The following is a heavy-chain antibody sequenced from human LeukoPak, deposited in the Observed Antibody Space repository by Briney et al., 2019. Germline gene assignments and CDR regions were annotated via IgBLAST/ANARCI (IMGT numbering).Heavy chain of an antibody. D-gene: IGHD4-17*01. CDR2: ISSYNGNT. J-gene: IGHJ4*02. V-gene: IGHV1-18*01. Sequence: ASVKVSCKPSGYTFRTHGLSWVRQAPGQGLEWMGWISSYNGNTNYAQKLQGRLTMTTATSTSTAYMELRSLRSDDTAVYYCARGNDYGDPLDYWGQGTQVTVSS. CDR3: ARGNDYGDPLDY. CDR1: GYTFRTHG.